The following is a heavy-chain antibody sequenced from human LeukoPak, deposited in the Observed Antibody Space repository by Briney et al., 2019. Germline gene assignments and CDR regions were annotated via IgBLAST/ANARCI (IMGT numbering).Heavy chain of an antibody. Sequence: ASVKVSCKASGYTFKSYDINWVRQATGQGLEWMGWMNPKSGSTGYAQKFQGTVTMTTDTSTSTAYMELRSLRSDDTAVYYCARGYYYDSSGYPDYWGQGTLVTVSS. CDR1: GYTFKSYD. CDR2: MNPKSGST. CDR3: ARGYYYDSSGYPDY. V-gene: IGHV1-8*01. D-gene: IGHD3-22*01. J-gene: IGHJ4*02.